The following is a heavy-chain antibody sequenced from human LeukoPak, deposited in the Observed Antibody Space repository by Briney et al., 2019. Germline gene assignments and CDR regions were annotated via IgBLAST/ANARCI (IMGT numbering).Heavy chain of an antibody. CDR1: GFTFSSYA. D-gene: IGHD4-11*01. CDR2: ISSNGGST. Sequence: GGSLRLSCSASGFTFSSYAMHWVRQAPGKGLEYVSAISSNGGSTYYADSVKGRFTISRDNSKNTLYLQMSSLRAEDTAVYYCVKLVSAVTYYFDYWGQGTPVTVSS. J-gene: IGHJ4*02. CDR3: VKLVSAVTYYFDY. V-gene: IGHV3-64D*09.